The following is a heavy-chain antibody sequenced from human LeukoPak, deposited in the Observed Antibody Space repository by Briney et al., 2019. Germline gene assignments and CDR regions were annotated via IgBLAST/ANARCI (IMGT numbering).Heavy chain of an antibody. J-gene: IGHJ4*02. CDR2: IYTSGST. D-gene: IGHD3-10*01. Sequence: SETLSLTCTVSGGSISSGSYYWSWSRQPAGRGLEWIGRIYTSGSTNYNPSRKSRVTISVDTTKNQYTMKLSAVAAADTAVYYYARDLWGGYGSGSYDYWGQGTLVTVSS. CDR3: ARDLWGGYGSGSYDY. CDR1: GGSISSGSYY. V-gene: IGHV4-61*02.